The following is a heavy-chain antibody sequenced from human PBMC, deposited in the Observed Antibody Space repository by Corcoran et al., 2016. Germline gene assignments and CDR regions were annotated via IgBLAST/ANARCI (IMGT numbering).Heavy chain of an antibody. V-gene: IGHV4-38-2*02. Sequence: QVQLQESGPGLVKPSETLSLTCTVSGYSISSGSYWGWIRQPPGKGLEWIGSIYHSGGTYYNPSLKSRVTISVDTSKNQFSLRLTSVTAADTAVYYCVRGYYDNGVFDPWGQGTLVTVSS. CDR3: VRGYYDNGVFDP. D-gene: IGHD3-22*01. J-gene: IGHJ5*02. CDR2: IYHSGGT. CDR1: GYSISSGSY.